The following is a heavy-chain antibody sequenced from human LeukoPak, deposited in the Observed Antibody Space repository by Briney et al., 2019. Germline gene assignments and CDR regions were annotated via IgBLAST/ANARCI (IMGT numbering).Heavy chain of an antibody. V-gene: IGHV2-5*01. D-gene: IGHD3-3*01. CDR2: IYWNDDK. CDR1: GFSLSTSRVG. CDR3: AHSIYYDFWSGYPPFDS. Sequence: ESGPTLVNPTQTLTLTCTFSGFSLSTSRVGVGWIRQPPGEALEWLALIYWNDDKRYSPSLKSRLTITKDTSKNQVVLTMTNMDPVDTATYYCAHSIYYDFWSGYPPFDSWGQGTLVTVSS. J-gene: IGHJ4*02.